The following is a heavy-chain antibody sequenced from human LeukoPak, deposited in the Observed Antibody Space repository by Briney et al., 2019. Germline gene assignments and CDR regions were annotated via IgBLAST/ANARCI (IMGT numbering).Heavy chain of an antibody. CDR2: ISGSGGST. CDR3: AKGLVGNWNYDWFDP. J-gene: IGHJ5*02. CDR1: GFTFSSYA. V-gene: IGHV3-23*01. Sequence: GGSLRLSCAASGFTFSSYAMSWVRQAPGKGLEWVSAISGSGGSTYYADSVKGRFTISRDNSKNTLYLQMNSLRAEDTAAYYCAKGLVGNWNYDWFDPWGQGTLVTVSS. D-gene: IGHD1-7*01.